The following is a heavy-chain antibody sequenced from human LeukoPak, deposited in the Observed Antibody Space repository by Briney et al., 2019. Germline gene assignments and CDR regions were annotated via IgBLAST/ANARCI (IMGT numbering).Heavy chain of an antibody. Sequence: GGSLGLFCAASGFTFSHYWMSWVRRAPGKGLEWVANIKQDGSEKYYVDSVKGRFTISRDNAKNSLYLQMNGLRAEDTAVYYCAADSSGYYWAFWGQGTLVTVSS. D-gene: IGHD3-22*01. CDR3: AADSSGYYWAF. J-gene: IGHJ1*01. CDR2: IKQDGSEK. V-gene: IGHV3-7*01. CDR1: GFTFSHYW.